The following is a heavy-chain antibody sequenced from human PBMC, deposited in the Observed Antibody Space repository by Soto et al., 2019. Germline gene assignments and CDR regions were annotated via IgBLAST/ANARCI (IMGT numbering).Heavy chain of an antibody. Sequence: QVQLQQWGAGLLKPSETLSLTCAVYGGSFSGYYWSWIRQPPGKGLEWIGEINHSGSTNYNPSLKRRVTISVDTTKNQFSLKLSSVTAADTAVYYCAASRDVVVPAATNYYYYYYMDVWGKGTTVTVSS. CDR3: AASRDVVVPAATNYYYYYYMDV. V-gene: IGHV4-34*01. CDR2: INHSGST. D-gene: IGHD2-2*01. J-gene: IGHJ6*03. CDR1: GGSFSGYY.